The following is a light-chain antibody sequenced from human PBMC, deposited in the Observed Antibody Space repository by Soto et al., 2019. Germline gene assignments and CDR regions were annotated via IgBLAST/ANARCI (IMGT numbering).Light chain of an antibody. V-gene: IGKV1-33*01. CDR2: DAS. CDR1: QDISNS. J-gene: IGKJ3*01. CDR3: QQYDNLPFT. Sequence: DIQMTQSPSSLSASVGDRVTITCQATQDISNSLNWYQQKLGKAPKLLICDASNLDTGVPSRFSESGAGTDCTFAINSLQPEDIGTFYCQQYDNLPFTFGPGTKVDI.